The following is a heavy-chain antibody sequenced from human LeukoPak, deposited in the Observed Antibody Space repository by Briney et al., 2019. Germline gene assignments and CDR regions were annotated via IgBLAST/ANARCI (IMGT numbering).Heavy chain of an antibody. J-gene: IGHJ1*01. D-gene: IGHD3-22*01. V-gene: IGHV1-69*04. CDR1: GGTFSSYT. CDR3: ARDRSGYNPEYFQH. Sequence: SVKVSCKASGGTFSSYTISWVRQAPGQGLEWMGRIIPILGIANYAQKFQDRVTITADKSTSTAYMELSSLRSEDTAVYYCARDRSGYNPEYFQHWGQGTLVTVSS. CDR2: IIPILGIA.